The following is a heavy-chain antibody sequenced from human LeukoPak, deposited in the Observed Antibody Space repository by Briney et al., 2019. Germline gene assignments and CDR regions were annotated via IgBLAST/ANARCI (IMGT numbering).Heavy chain of an antibody. J-gene: IGHJ4*02. CDR2: IYYNGNT. V-gene: IGHV4-34*01. Sequence: SETLSLTCAVYGGSFSGYYWSWIRQPPGKGLEWIGTIYYNGNTYYNPSLNSRVTISVDSSKIQFSLKRSSVTAADTAVYYCARSILGMVDYWGQGTLVTVSS. CDR1: GGSFSGYY. D-gene: IGHD2-15*01. CDR3: ARSILGMVDY.